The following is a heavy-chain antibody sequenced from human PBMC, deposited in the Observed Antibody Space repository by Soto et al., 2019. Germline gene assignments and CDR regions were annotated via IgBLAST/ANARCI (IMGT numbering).Heavy chain of an antibody. J-gene: IGHJ2*01. CDR1: GFTFINYA. Sequence: EVQVLESGGGLVQPGGSLRLSCAGSGFTFINYAMNWVRQAPGKGLEWVALISGGGDAAFFPDSVRGRFTISRDNSKNTVTLQMNSLGVDDTAVYYCARKILGSTTRPNYWYFELWGRGTLVTVSS. D-gene: IGHD7-27*01. V-gene: IGHV3-23*01. CDR3: ARKILGSTTRPNYWYFEL. CDR2: ISGGGDAA.